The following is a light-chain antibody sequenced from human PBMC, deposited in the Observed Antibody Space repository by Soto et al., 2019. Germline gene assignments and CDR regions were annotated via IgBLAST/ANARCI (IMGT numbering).Light chain of an antibody. CDR1: QSISSY. CDR2: AAS. J-gene: IGKJ1*01. CDR3: QQSYSTLLT. Sequence: DIQMTRSLDSLAASVGDRVTITCRASQSISSYLNWYLQRPGKAAKLLIYAASSLQSGVPSRFSGSGSGTDFTLTISSLQPEDFATYYCQQSYSTLLTFGQGTKVDIK. V-gene: IGKV1-39*01.